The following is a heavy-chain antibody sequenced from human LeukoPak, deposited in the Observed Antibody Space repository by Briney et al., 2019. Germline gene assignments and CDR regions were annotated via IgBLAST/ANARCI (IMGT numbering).Heavy chain of an antibody. CDR1: GFTFSSYW. V-gene: IGHV3-23*01. CDR2: IGGRGGSA. J-gene: IGHJ4*02. D-gene: IGHD3-22*01. CDR3: AREGQYYYDSSGYGSDY. Sequence: AGGSLRLSCAAAGFTFSSYWMSWARQTPGKGPEWVSAIGGRGGSAYYADSVKGRFTISRDNAKNSLYLQMNSLRAEDTAVYYCAREGQYYYDSSGYGSDYWGQGTLVTVSS.